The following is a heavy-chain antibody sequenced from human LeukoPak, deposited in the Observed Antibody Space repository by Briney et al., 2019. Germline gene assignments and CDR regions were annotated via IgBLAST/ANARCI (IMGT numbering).Heavy chain of an antibody. J-gene: IGHJ4*02. D-gene: IGHD5-18*01. CDR1: GGSISSSSAY. CDR2: IYYSKNT. CDR3: VSPRGFSYGYFDY. V-gene: IGHV4-39*01. Sequence: SETLSLTCTVSGGSISSSSAYWGWIRQPPGKGLEWIGSIYYSKNTYYNPSLKSRVTISADTSKNQFSLTLGSVSATDTAVCYCVSPRGFSYGYFDYWGQGTLVTVSS.